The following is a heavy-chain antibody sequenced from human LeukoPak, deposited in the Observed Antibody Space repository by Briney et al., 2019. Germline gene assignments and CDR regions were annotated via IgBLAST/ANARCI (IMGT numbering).Heavy chain of an antibody. CDR1: GFTFSSYG. D-gene: IGHD3-10*01. CDR2: IRYDGSNK. V-gene: IGHV3-30*02. Sequence: GGSLRLSCAASGFTFSSYGMHWVRQAPGKGLEWVAFIRYDGSNKYYADSVKGRFTISRDNSKNTLYLQMNSLRAEDTAVYYCAKDFPFSGDCYDYWGQGTLVTVSS. J-gene: IGHJ4*02. CDR3: AKDFPFSGDCYDY.